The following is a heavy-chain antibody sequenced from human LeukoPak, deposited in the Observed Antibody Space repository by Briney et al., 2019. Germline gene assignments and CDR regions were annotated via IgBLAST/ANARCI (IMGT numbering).Heavy chain of an antibody. CDR1: GGPISSTTYY. CDR3: ARRGIAAAGYDY. CDR2: MYYSGST. V-gene: IGHV4-39*07. D-gene: IGHD6-13*01. Sequence: PSETLSLTCTLSGGPISSTTYYWGWIRQPPGKGLEWIGSMYYSGSTYYNPSLKSRVTILVDTPKNQFSLNLSSVTAADTAVYYCARRGIAAAGYDYWGQGTLVTVSS. J-gene: IGHJ4*02.